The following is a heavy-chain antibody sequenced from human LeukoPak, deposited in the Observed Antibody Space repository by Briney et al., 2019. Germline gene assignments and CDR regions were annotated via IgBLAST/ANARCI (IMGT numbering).Heavy chain of an antibody. V-gene: IGHV3-53*01. CDR1: GFTVSSNY. CDR2: IYSGGST. Sequence: GESLRLSCAASGFTVSSNYMSWVRQAPGKGLEWVSVIYSGGSTYYADSVKGRFTISRDNSKNTLYLQMNSLRAEDTAVYYCARASGNAGDYYYYGMDVWGQGTTVTVSS. D-gene: IGHD2-21*01. J-gene: IGHJ6*02. CDR3: ARASGNAGDYYYYGMDV.